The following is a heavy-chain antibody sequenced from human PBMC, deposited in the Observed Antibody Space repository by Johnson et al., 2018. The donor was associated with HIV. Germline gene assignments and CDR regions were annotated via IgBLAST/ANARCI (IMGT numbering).Heavy chain of an antibody. J-gene: IGHJ3*02. D-gene: IGHD2-15*01. CDR1: GFTFSSYA. Sequence: QVQLVESGGGVVQPGRSLRLSCAASGFTFSSYAMHWVRQAPGKGLEWVAVISYDGSNKYYADSVKGRFTISRDNSKNTLYVQMNSLRAEDTAVYYCAKGQVARGPLDIWGQGTMVTVSS. CDR2: ISYDGSNK. V-gene: IGHV3-30-3*01. CDR3: AKGQVARGPLDI.